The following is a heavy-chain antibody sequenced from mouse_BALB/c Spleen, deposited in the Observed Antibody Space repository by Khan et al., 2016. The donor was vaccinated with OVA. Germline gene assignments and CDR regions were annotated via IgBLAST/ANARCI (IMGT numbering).Heavy chain of an antibody. CDR3: ARGYWDVFAY. CDR1: GFNIKDTY. V-gene: IGHV14-3*02. CDR2: IDPANGIS. D-gene: IGHD4-1*01. J-gene: IGHJ3*01. Sequence: VQLQQSGAELVKPGASVKLSCTASGFNIKDTYMHWVKQRPEQGLEWIGRIDPANGISKYDPKFQGKATITADTSSNTAYLQLSSLTSEDTAVXYCARGYWDVFAYWGQGTLVTVSA.